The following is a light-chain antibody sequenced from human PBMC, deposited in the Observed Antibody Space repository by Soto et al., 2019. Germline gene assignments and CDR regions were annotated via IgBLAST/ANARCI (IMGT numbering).Light chain of an antibody. Sequence: QAVVTQPPSVSGAPGQRVTISCTGTSSNIGAGYDVHWYQQLPGTAPKLLIYGNSNRPSGVPDRFSGSKSGTSASLAITGLQAEDEADYYCQSYDRSLSGSRVFGTGTKVTVL. J-gene: IGLJ1*01. CDR1: SSNIGAGYD. V-gene: IGLV1-40*01. CDR2: GNS. CDR3: QSYDRSLSGSRV.